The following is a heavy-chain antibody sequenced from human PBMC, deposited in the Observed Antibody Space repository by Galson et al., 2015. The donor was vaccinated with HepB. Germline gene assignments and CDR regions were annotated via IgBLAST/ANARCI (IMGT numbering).Heavy chain of an antibody. CDR1: GYSFTSYW. D-gene: IGHD1-1*01. CDR2: IYPGDSDT. V-gene: IGHV5-51*01. CDR3: ARSGTETFYYYGMDV. J-gene: IGHJ6*02. Sequence: QSGAEAKKPGESLKISCKGSGYSFTSYWIGWVRQMPGKGLEWMGIIYPGDSDTRYSPSFQGQVTISADKSISTAYLQWSSLKASDTAMYYCARSGTETFYYYGMDVWGQGTTVTVSS.